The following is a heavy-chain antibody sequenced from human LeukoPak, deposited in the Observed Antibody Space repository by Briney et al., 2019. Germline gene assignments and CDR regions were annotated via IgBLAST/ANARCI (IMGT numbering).Heavy chain of an antibody. J-gene: IGHJ6*03. CDR3: AKRLSYYYYYMDV. CDR2: ISGSGGST. V-gene: IGHV3-23*01. D-gene: IGHD2-21*02. CDR1: GFTFSSYA. Sequence: GGSLRLSCAASGFTFSSYAMSWVRQAPGKGLEWVSAISGSGGSTYYADSVKGRFTISRDSSKNTLFLQMNSLRAEDTAVYYCAKRLSYYYYYMDVWGKGTTVTVSS.